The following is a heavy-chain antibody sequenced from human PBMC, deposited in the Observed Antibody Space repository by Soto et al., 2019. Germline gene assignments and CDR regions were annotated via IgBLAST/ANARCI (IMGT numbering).Heavy chain of an antibody. Sequence: QVQLQESGPGLVKPSETLSLTCTVSGGSISSYYWSWIRQPPGKGLEWIGYSGTTNYNPSLKSRVNISVDTSKNQLSLKLSSVTAADTAVYYCARRYGYSFDYWGQGTLVTVSS. J-gene: IGHJ4*02. D-gene: IGHD5-18*01. V-gene: IGHV4-59*08. CDR2: SGTT. CDR3: ARRYGYSFDY. CDR1: GGSISSYY.